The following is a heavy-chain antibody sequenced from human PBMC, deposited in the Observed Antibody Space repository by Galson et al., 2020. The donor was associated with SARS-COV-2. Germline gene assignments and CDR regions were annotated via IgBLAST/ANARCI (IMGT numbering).Heavy chain of an antibody. V-gene: IGHV3-9*01. CDR3: AKGYYYDSSGYYEHFQH. CDR1: GFTFDDYA. J-gene: IGHJ1*01. CDR2: ISWTSGRI. Sequence: SLKISCAASGFTFDDYAMHWVRQAPGKGLEWISGISWTSGRIGYADSVKGRFTISRDNAKNSLYLQMNSLRAEDTALYYCAKGYYYDSSGYYEHFQHWGQGTLVTVSS. D-gene: IGHD3-22*01.